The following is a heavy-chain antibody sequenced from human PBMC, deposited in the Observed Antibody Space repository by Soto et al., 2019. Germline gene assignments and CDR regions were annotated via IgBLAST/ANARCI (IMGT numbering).Heavy chain of an antibody. CDR2: IYYSGST. J-gene: IGHJ1*01. Sequence: QVQLQESGPGLVKPSQTLSLTCTVSGGSISSGGYYWSWIRQHPGKGLEWIGYIYYSGSTYYNLSLKSRVTISVDTSKNQFSLKLSSVTAADTAVYYCARAVSSSGYYYAQYFQHWGQGTLVTVSS. CDR3: ARAVSSSGYYYAQYFQH. CDR1: GGSISSGGYY. V-gene: IGHV4-31*03. D-gene: IGHD3-22*01.